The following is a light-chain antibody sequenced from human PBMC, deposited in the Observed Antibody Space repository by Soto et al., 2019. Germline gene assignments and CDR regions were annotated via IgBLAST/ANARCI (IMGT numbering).Light chain of an antibody. CDR2: ASS. CDR1: QGINRY. J-gene: IGKJ5*01. V-gene: IGKV1-39*01. Sequence: IQLTQSPSSLSASVGDRVTITCRASQGINRYLAWYQEEPGKAPKLLIYASSTLESGVPSRFSGSGSGTEFTLTISSLQPEDFATYYCQQSYSTPITFGQGTRLEIK. CDR3: QQSYSTPIT.